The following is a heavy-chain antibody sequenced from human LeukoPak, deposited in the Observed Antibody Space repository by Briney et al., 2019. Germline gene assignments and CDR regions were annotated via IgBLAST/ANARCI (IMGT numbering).Heavy chain of an antibody. J-gene: IGHJ4*02. V-gene: IGHV1-24*01. D-gene: IGHD6-19*01. CDR1: GYTLTELS. CDR3: ATDEGSGWDWYFDY. CDR2: FDPEDGET. Sequence: ASVKVSYKVSGYTLTELSMHWVRQAPGKGLEWMGGFDPEDGETIYAQKFQGRVTMTEDTSTDTAYMELSSLRSEDTAVYYCATDEGSGWDWYFDYWGQRTLVTVSS.